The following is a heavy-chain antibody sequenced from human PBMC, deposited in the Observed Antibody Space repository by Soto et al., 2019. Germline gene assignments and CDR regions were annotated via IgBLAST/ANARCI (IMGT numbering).Heavy chain of an antibody. CDR3: ARATTTVVTLRDYYYGMDV. CDR2: IIPIFGTA. D-gene: IGHD4-17*01. J-gene: IGHJ6*02. CDR1: GGTFSSYA. V-gene: IGHV1-69*13. Sequence: GASVKVSCKASGGTFSSYAISWVRQAPGQGLEWMGGIIPIFGTANYAQKFQGRVTITADESTSTAYMELSSLRSEETAVYYCARATTTVVTLRDYYYGMDVWGQGTTVTVSS.